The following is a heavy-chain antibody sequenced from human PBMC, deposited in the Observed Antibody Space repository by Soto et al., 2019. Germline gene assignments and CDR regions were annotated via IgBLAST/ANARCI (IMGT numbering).Heavy chain of an antibody. CDR3: ARNYDIDY. CDR2: ISYDGSNK. J-gene: IGHJ4*02. V-gene: IGHV3-30*03. D-gene: IGHD3-22*01. Sequence: QVQLVESGGGVVQPGRSLRLSCAASGFTFSSYGMHWVRQAPGKGLEWVAVISYDGSNKYYADSVKGRFTISRDNSKNTLYLQMNSLRAEDTALYYCARNYDIDYWGQGTLVTVPS. CDR1: GFTFSSYG.